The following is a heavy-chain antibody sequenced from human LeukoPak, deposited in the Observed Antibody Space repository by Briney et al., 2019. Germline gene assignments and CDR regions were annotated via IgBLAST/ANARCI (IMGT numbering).Heavy chain of an antibody. CDR1: GGSITNNNY. CDR2: VNLKSST. CDR3: AREGGPSRPLDY. J-gene: IGHJ4*02. Sequence: PSGTLSLTCAVSGGSITNNNYCSCRRQPPEKVLECIGEVNLKSSTDYNPSLMGRVAISVDTSENHISLQLTSVTAADTAVYYCAREGGPSRPLDYSGQGTLVTVSS. V-gene: IGHV4-4*02.